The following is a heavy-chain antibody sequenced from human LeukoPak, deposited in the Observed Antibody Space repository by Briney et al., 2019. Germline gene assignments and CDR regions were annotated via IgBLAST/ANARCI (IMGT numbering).Heavy chain of an antibody. D-gene: IGHD3-10*01. J-gene: IGHJ3*02. CDR3: ARDYYGSGTYSAFDI. CDR1: GFTVSSNY. V-gene: IGHV3-53*01. Sequence: GSLRLSCAASGFTVSSNYMTWVRQAPGKGLEWVSVIYSGGITYYADSVKGRFTISRDNSKNTLYLQMKSLRAEDTAVYYCARDYYGSGTYSAFDIWGQGTMVTVSS. CDR2: IYSGGIT.